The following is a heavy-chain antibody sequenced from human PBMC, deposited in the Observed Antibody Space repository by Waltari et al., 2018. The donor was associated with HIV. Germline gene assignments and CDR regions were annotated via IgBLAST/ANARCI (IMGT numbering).Heavy chain of an antibody. CDR2: FGGRATGP. CDR1: GFDSGLPV. Sequence: EGPFLESGGGLVKPGGARVLCCVGLGFDSGLPVMDWVRQAPGKGLEWVSAFGGRATGPYYADSVKGRFSISRDFSKNTLYLEMNSLRAEDTAVYFCAKGGDGSYGEGQLDYWGQGTLVTVSS. D-gene: IGHD1-26*01. CDR3: AKGGDGSYGEGQLDY. V-gene: IGHV3-23*01. J-gene: IGHJ4*02.